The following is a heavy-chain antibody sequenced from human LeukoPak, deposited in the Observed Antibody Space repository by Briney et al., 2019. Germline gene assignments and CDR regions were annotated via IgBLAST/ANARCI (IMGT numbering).Heavy chain of an antibody. CDR2: IYHSGST. Sequence: SETLSLTCTVSGGSISSGGYYWSWIRQPPGKGLEWIGYIYHSGSTYFNPSLKSRVTISVDRSKNQFSLKLSSVTAADTAVYYCARAQTGYYFDYWGQGTLVTVSS. D-gene: IGHD2-15*01. CDR1: GGSISSGGYY. CDR3: ARAQTGYYFDY. J-gene: IGHJ4*02. V-gene: IGHV4-30-2*01.